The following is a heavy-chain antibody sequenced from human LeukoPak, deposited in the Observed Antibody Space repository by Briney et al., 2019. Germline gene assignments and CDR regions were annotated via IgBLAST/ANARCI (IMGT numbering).Heavy chain of an antibody. Sequence: GASVKVSCKASGYSFTGYYMHWVRQAPGQGPEWMGWINPHSGDTESAQKFQGRVTMTRDTSINTAYMELTRLKSDDTAVYYCATSGPDFLPVSPLLDFSGQGTLVTVSS. D-gene: IGHD2/OR15-2a*01. CDR2: INPHSGDT. J-gene: IGHJ4*02. CDR1: GYSFTGYY. V-gene: IGHV1-2*02. CDR3: ATSGPDFLPVSPLLDF.